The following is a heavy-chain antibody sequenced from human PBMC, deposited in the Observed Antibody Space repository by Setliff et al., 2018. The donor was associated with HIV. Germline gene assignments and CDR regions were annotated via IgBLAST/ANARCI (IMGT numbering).Heavy chain of an antibody. CDR1: GFTFKDYY. V-gene: IGHV1-69-2*01. Sequence: ASVKVSCKASGFTFKDYYMHWVQQAPGKGLEWMGRLDPEDGETIYAEKFLGRVTISTDMSTDTVFMEVNNLRSEDTAVYFCASVGSSPSEYFDYWGQGTLVTVS. CDR3: ASVGSSPSEYFDY. CDR2: LDPEDGET. D-gene: IGHD1-26*01. J-gene: IGHJ4*01.